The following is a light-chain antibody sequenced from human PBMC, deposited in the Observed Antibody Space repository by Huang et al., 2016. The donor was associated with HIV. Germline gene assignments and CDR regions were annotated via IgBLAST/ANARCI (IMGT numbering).Light chain of an antibody. V-gene: IGKV1-27*01. CDR2: VAS. CDR3: QKYNSAPS. CDR1: QGIRYY. J-gene: IGKJ3*01. Sequence: DIQMTQSPSSLSASVGDRVTITCRASQGIRYYLAWYQQKPGKVPKLLIYVASALQSGVPSRVSGSGSGTDFTLTISSLQHEDVATYYCQKYNSAPSFGPGTKVDIK.